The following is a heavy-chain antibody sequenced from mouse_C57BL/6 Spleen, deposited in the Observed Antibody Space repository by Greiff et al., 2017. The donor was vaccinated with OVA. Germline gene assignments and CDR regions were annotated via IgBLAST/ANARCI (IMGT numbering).Heavy chain of an antibody. D-gene: IGHD2-1*01. Sequence: EVQLQQSGPELVKPGASVKIPCKASGYTFTDYNMDWVKQSHGKSLEWIGDINPNNGGTIYNQKFKGKATLTVDKSSSTAYMELRSLTSEDTAVYDCARRENYGNYLYAMDYWGQGTSVTVSS. CDR3: ARRENYGNYLYAMDY. V-gene: IGHV1-18*01. J-gene: IGHJ4*01. CDR1: GYTFTDYN. CDR2: INPNNGGT.